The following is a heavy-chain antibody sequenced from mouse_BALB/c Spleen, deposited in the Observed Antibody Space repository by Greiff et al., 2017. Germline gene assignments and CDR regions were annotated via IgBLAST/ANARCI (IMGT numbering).Heavy chain of an antibody. Sequence: EVQLQESGPGLVKPSQSLSLTCSVTGYSITSGYYWNWIRQFPGNKLEWMGYISYDGSNNYNPSLKNRISITRDTSKNQFFLKLNSVTTEDTATYYCARDSRGNYRYYAMDYWGQGTSVTVSS. D-gene: IGHD2-1*01. J-gene: IGHJ4*01. CDR2: ISYDGSN. CDR3: ARDSRGNYRYYAMDY. V-gene: IGHV3-6*02. CDR1: GYSITSGYY.